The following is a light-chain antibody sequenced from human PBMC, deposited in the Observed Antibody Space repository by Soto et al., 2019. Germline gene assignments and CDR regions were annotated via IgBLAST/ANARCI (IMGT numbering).Light chain of an antibody. CDR1: QGISNS. V-gene: IGKV1-27*01. Sequence: DIQMTQSPSSLSAFVGGRVTITCRASQGISNSLAWYQQKPGKGPKLLIYSASTLQSVVPSRFSVSGSGTDFTLTISSLQPEDVATYYCQKYNSAPLTFGPGTKVDIK. J-gene: IGKJ3*01. CDR3: QKYNSAPLT. CDR2: SAS.